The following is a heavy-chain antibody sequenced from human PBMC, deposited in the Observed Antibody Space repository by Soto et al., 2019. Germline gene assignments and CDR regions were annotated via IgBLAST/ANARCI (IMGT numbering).Heavy chain of an antibody. D-gene: IGHD2-15*01. V-gene: IGHV4-4*02. J-gene: IGHJ4*02. CDR1: GGSISSSNW. Sequence: SETLSLTCAVSGGSISSSNWWSWVRQPPGKGLEWIGEIYHSGSTNYNPSLKSRVTISVDKSKNQFSLKLSSVTAADTAVYYCARAQSVVAAKGYFDYWGQGTLVTVSS. CDR3: ARAQSVVAAKGYFDY. CDR2: IYHSGST.